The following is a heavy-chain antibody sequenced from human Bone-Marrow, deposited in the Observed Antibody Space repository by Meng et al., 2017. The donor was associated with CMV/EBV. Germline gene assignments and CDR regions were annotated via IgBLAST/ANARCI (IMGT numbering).Heavy chain of an antibody. CDR1: GYTFTGYY. Sequence: CKASGYTFTGYYMHWVRQDPGQGLEWMGWINPNSGGTNYAQKFQGRVTMTRDTSISTAYMELSRLRSDDTAVYYCARASGSYVWFDPWGQGTLVTVSS. V-gene: IGHV1-2*02. J-gene: IGHJ5*02. CDR2: INPNSGGT. D-gene: IGHD1-26*01. CDR3: ARASGSYVWFDP.